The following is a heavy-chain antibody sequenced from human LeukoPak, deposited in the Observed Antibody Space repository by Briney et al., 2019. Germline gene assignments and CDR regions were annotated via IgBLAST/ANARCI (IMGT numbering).Heavy chain of an antibody. V-gene: IGHV1-69*05. CDR3: ARGVVVPAASYYYYYMDV. CDR1: GGTFSGYA. Sequence: SVKVSCKASGGTFSGYAISWVRQAPGQGLEWMGGIIPIFGTANYAQKFQGRVTITTDESTSTAYMELSSLRSEDTAVYYCARGVVVPAASYYYYYMDVWGKGTTVTVSS. CDR2: IIPIFGTA. D-gene: IGHD2-2*01. J-gene: IGHJ6*03.